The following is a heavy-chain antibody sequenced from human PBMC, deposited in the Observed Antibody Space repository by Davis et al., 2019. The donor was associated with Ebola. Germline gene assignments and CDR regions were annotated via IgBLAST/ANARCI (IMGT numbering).Heavy chain of an antibody. CDR1: GGSFSGYY. Sequence: SETLSLTCAVYGGSFSGYYWSWIRQHPGKGLEWIGYIYYSGSTYYNPSLKSRVTISVDTSKNQFSLKLSSVTAADTAVYYCARAHCSSTSCYPYYFDYWGQGTLVTVSS. J-gene: IGHJ4*02. V-gene: IGHV4-31*11. CDR3: ARAHCSSTSCYPYYFDY. D-gene: IGHD2-2*01. CDR2: IYYSGST.